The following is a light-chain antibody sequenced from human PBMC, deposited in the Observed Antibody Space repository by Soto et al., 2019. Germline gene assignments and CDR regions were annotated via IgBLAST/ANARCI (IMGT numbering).Light chain of an antibody. V-gene: IGKV3-20*01. CDR2: AAS. CDR3: QQYGGSPLT. J-gene: IGKJ3*01. Sequence: IVLTQSPGTLSLSPGERATLSCRASQSFSTSYLAWYQQKPGQAPRLLIFAASSRASGIPDRFSGSGSGTDFTLTIDRLEPEDFAVYYCQQYGGSPLTFGPGTKVEIK. CDR1: QSFSTSY.